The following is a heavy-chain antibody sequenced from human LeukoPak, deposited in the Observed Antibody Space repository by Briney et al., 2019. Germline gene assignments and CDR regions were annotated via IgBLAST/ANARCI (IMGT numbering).Heavy chain of an antibody. CDR1: GFTFSSYG. J-gene: IGHJ4*02. V-gene: IGHV3-33*06. CDR3: AKSNCGGDCFDY. Sequence: GXXLRLSCAASGFTFSSYGMHWVRQAPGKGLEWVAVIWYDGSNKYYADSVKGRFTISRDNSKNTLYLQMNSLRAEDTAVYYCAKSNCGGDCFDYWGQGTLVTVSS. D-gene: IGHD2-21*01. CDR2: IWYDGSNK.